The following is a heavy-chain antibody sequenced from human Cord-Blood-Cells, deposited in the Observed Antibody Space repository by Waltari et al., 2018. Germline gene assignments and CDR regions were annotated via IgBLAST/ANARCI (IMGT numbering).Heavy chain of an antibody. CDR1: GGSISSSSYS. V-gene: IGHV4-39*01. J-gene: IGHJ4*02. CDR3: ARHRNWNYDY. D-gene: IGHD1-7*01. Sequence: QLQLQESGPGLVKPSETLSLTCTVSGGSISSSSYSWGWIRQPPGKGLEWIGSIYYSGSTYYNPSLKSRVTISVDTSKNQFSLKLSSVTAADTAVYYCARHRNWNYDYWGQGTLVTVSS. CDR2: IYYSGST.